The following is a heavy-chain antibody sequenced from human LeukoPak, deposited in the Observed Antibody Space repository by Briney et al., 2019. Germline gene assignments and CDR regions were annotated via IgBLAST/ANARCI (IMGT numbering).Heavy chain of an antibody. CDR1: GYTFTNYG. J-gene: IGHJ4*02. CDR3: AREGAHYDFWSGYRFDY. Sequence: SVKVSCKASGYTFTNYGISWVRQAPGQGLEWMGGIIPIFGTANYAQKFQGRVTITTDESTGTAYMELSSLRSEDTAVYYCAREGAHYDFWSGYRFDYWGQGTLVTVSS. D-gene: IGHD3-3*01. CDR2: IIPIFGTA. V-gene: IGHV1-69*05.